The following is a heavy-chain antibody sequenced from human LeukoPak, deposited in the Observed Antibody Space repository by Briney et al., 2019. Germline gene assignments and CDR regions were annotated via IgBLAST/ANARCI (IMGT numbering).Heavy chain of an antibody. D-gene: IGHD3-22*01. J-gene: IGHJ4*02. Sequence: GGSLRLSCAASGFTVSSKYMSWVRQAPGKGLEWVSIIYSGGGTYYADSVKGRFTISRDNSKSTLYLQMNSLRAEDTAVYYCASSTYYSDSSGYSLGYWGQGTLVTVSS. V-gene: IGHV3-53*01. CDR2: IYSGGGT. CDR1: GFTVSSKY. CDR3: ASSTYYSDSSGYSLGY.